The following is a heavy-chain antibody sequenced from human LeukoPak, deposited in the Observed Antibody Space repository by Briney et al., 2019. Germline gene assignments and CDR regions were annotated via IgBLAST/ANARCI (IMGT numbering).Heavy chain of an antibody. V-gene: IGHV3-23*01. CDR3: AKDPEHSSGWTYYFDY. CDR2: ISGGGGST. Sequence: GGSLRLSCAASGFTFSSYAMSWVRQAPGKGLEWVSAISGGGGSTYYADSVKGRFTISRDNSKNTLYLQMNSLRAEDTAVYYCAKDPEHSSGWTYYFDYWGQGTLVTVSS. CDR1: GFTFSSYA. D-gene: IGHD6-19*01. J-gene: IGHJ4*02.